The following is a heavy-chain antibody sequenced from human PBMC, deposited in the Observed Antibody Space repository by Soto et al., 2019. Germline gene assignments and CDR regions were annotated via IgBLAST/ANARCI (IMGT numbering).Heavy chain of an antibody. D-gene: IGHD3-10*01. V-gene: IGHV1-3*01. CDR2: INAGNGNT. CDR1: GYTFSSYT. J-gene: IGHJ4*02. CDR3: ASRSYGSGSYY. Sequence: QVQLVQSGAEVKKPGASVKVSRKASGYTFSSYTLHWVRQAPGQRLEWMGWINAGNGNTKYSQKFQGRVTFTRDTSASTAYMELSSLRSEDTAVYYCASRSYGSGSYYWGQATLVTVSS.